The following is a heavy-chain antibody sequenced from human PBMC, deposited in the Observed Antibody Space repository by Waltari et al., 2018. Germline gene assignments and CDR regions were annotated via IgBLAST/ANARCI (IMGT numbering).Heavy chain of an antibody. CDR1: GFTVSSNY. Sequence: EVQLVETGGGLIQPGGSLRLSCAASGFTVSSNYMRWLRTAPGKGLDGVSVIYSGGSTYYADSVKGRFTISRDNSKNTLYLQMNSLRAEDTAVYYCARGFQQLPDDAFDIWGQGTMVTVSS. J-gene: IGHJ3*02. CDR2: IYSGGST. D-gene: IGHD6-13*01. V-gene: IGHV3-53*02. CDR3: ARGFQQLPDDAFDI.